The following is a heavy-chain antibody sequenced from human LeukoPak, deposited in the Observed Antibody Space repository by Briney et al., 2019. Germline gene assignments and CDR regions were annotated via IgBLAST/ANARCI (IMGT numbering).Heavy chain of an antibody. J-gene: IGHJ4*02. CDR2: INHSGST. D-gene: IGHD5-18*01. CDR1: GGSFRGYY. V-gene: IGHV4-34*01. CDR3: ARRLGDTAMVDY. Sequence: SETLSLTCAVYGGSFRGYYWSWIRQPPGKGLEWIGEINHSGSTNYNPSLKSRVTISVDTSKNQFSLKLSSVTAADTAVYYCARRLGDTAMVDYWGQGTLVTVSS.